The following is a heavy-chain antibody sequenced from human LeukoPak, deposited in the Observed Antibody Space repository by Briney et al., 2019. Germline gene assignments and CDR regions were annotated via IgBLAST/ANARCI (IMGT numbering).Heavy chain of an antibody. D-gene: IGHD3-9*01. Sequence: SSETLSLTCTVSGGSVSSGSYYWSWIRQPQGRGLEWIGYIYYSGSTNYNPSLKSRVTISVDTSKNQFSLKLSSVTAADTAVYYCARGPRVLRYFDWLLPYYFDYWGQGTLVTVSS. CDR1: GGSVSSGSYY. CDR2: IYYSGST. V-gene: IGHV4-61*01. J-gene: IGHJ4*02. CDR3: ARGPRVLRYFDWLLPYYFDY.